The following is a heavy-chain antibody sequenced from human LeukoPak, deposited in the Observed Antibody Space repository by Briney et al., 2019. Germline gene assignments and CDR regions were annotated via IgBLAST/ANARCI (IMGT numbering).Heavy chain of an antibody. CDR3: ARMRVVAGTIGYGMDV. D-gene: IGHD6-19*01. V-gene: IGHV3-74*01. CDR1: GFTFSSYW. CDR2: INSDGSST. Sequence: PGGSLRLSCAASGFTFSSYWMHWVRQVPGKGLVWVSRINSDGSSTSYADSVKGRFTISRDNDKNTLYLQMSSLRAEDTAMYYCARMRVVAGTIGYGMDVWGQGTTVTVS. J-gene: IGHJ6*02.